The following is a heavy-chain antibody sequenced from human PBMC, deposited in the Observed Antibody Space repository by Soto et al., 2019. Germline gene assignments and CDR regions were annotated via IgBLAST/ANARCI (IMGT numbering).Heavy chain of an antibody. CDR1: GGTFSSYT. CDR3: ASSDHIYGDY. D-gene: IGHD4-17*01. Sequence: QVQLVQSGAEVKKPGSSVKVSCKASGGTFSSYTISWVRQAPGQGLEWMGRIIPNRGIANYAQKFQGRVTITADNSARTAYMELSSLRSEDTAVYYCASSDHIYGDYWGQGTLVTVSS. V-gene: IGHV1-69*02. J-gene: IGHJ4*02. CDR2: IIPNRGIA.